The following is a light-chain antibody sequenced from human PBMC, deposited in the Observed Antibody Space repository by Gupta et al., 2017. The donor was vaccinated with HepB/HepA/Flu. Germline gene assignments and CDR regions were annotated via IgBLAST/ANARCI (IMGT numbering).Light chain of an antibody. CDR2: DAS. CDR1: QSVSSY. CDR3: QQRSNWPRS. Sequence: ELVLTQSPATLSLSPGERATLSCRASQSVSSYLAWYQQKPGQAPRLLIYDASNRATGIPARFSGSGSGTDFTLTISSLEPEDLGVGGCQQRSNWPRSFGQGTKLEIK. V-gene: IGKV3-11*01. J-gene: IGKJ2*03.